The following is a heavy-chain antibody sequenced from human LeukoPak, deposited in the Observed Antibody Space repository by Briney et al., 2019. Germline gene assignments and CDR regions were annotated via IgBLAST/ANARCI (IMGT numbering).Heavy chain of an antibody. Sequence: GGSLRLSCAAPGLTFSSYAMSWVRQAPGKGLEWVAAISGSGGSTKYADSVKGRFTISRDNSKNTLYLQINSLRAEDTAVYYCATDSGYSYVDSWGQGTLVTVSS. V-gene: IGHV3-23*01. CDR3: ATDSGYSYVDS. CDR2: ISGSGGST. D-gene: IGHD5-18*01. J-gene: IGHJ4*02. CDR1: GLTFSSYA.